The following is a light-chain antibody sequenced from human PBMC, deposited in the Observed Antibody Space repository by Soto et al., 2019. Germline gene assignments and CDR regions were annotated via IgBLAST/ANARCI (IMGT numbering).Light chain of an antibody. CDR1: SRDIGAYNY. CDR2: AVS. V-gene: IGLV2-14*03. CDR3: SSFTSSNTLV. Sequence: QSALTQPASVSGSPGQSITISCTGTSRDIGAYNYVSWYQHHPGKAPKLMIYAVSNRPSGVSNRFSGSKSGNTASLTISGLQAEDEGDYYCSSFTSSNTLVFGGGTKPPS. J-gene: IGLJ2*01.